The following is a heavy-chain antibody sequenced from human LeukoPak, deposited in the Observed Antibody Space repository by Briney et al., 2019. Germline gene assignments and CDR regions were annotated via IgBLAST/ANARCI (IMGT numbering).Heavy chain of an antibody. J-gene: IGHJ4*02. CDR3: ARGYSSSWSSLYYFDY. CDR2: IYYSGST. D-gene: IGHD6-13*01. CDR1: GGSVSSGSYY. Sequence: PSETLSLTCTVSGGSVSSGSYYWSWIRQPPGKGLEWIGYIYYSGSTNYNPSLKSRVTISVDTSKNQFSLKLSSVTAADTAVYYCARGYSSSWSSLYYFDYWGQGTLVTVSS. V-gene: IGHV4-61*01.